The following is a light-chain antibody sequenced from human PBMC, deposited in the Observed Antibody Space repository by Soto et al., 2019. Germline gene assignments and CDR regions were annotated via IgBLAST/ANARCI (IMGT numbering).Light chain of an antibody. CDR1: QSVSSN. Sequence: EIVMTQSPANLSVSPGERGTLSCRASQSVSSNLAWYQQIPGQGPRLLIYGASTRATSIPARFSGSGSGTEFTLTINSLLSEDFAVYYCQQYNKWPPYTFGQGTKLEIK. J-gene: IGKJ2*01. CDR2: GAS. V-gene: IGKV3-15*01. CDR3: QQYNKWPPYT.